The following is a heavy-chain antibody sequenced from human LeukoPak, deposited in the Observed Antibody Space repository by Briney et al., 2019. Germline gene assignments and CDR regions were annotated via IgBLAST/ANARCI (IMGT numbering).Heavy chain of an antibody. Sequence: SETLSLTCTVSGGSISSSSYYWGWIRQPPGKGLEWIGSIYYSGSTYYNPSLKSRVTISVDTSKNQFSLELSSVTAADTAVYYCASISNLLDYWGQGTLVTVSS. CDR3: ASISNLLDY. CDR2: IYYSGST. J-gene: IGHJ4*02. D-gene: IGHD2-2*01. V-gene: IGHV4-39*01. CDR1: GGSISSSSYY.